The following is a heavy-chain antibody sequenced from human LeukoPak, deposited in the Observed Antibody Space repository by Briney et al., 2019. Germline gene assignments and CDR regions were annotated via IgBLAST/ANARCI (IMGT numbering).Heavy chain of an antibody. CDR2: ISSSSSYI. D-gene: IGHD3-22*01. J-gene: IGHJ4*02. CDR3: ARPYYDSSGYNDY. CDR1: GFTFSSYS. Sequence: GGPLRLSCAASGFTFSSYSMNWVRQAPGKGLEWVSSISSSSSYIYYADSVKGRFTISRDNAKNSLYLQMNSLRAEDTAVYYCARPYYDSSGYNDYWGQGTLVTVSS. V-gene: IGHV3-21*01.